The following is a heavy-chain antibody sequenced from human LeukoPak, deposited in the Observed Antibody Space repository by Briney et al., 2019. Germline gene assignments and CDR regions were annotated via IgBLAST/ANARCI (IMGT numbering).Heavy chain of an antibody. V-gene: IGHV3-23*01. CDR2: SGDAGDTE. CDR1: GCIFSNYA. CDR3: AKDTSRERYSTNGVCSPFDY. D-gene: IGHD2-8*01. J-gene: IGHJ4*02. Sequence: GGYPILYRACPGCIFSNYAMRWGREAPGQGLAWGAASGDAGDTEYVAHSVQGRSTLHRDNSRRTPYLHMDSLRAEDADRCYCAKDTSRERYSTNGVCSPFDYWGQGTLVTVSS.